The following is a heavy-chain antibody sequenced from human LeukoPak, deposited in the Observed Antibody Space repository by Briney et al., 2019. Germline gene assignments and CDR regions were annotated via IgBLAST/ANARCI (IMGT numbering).Heavy chain of an antibody. CDR3: APTLTDTYYRGIFDC. V-gene: IGHV3-23*01. Sequence: GGSLRLSCAASGFTFNNYAMNWVRQAPGKGLEWVSTIGATGGDTYYADSVKGRFIISKDTSENTLFLHMDSLRAEDTAVYYCAPTLTDTYYRGIFDCWAQGTLVTVSS. CDR1: GFTFNNYA. CDR2: IGATGGDT. J-gene: IGHJ4*02. D-gene: IGHD1-26*01.